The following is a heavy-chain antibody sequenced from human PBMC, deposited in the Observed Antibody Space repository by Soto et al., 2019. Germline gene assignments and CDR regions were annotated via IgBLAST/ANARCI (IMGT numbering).Heavy chain of an antibody. Sequence: EVQLVESGGGLVQPGGSLRLSCAASGFTVSSNYMSWVRQAPGKGLEWVSVIYSGGSTYYADSVKGRFTISRDNSKNTLYLQMNSLRAEDTAVYYCARHDLYSSSRYDYWGQGTLVTVSS. CDR2: IYSGGST. CDR3: ARHDLYSSSRYDY. V-gene: IGHV3-66*04. D-gene: IGHD6-13*01. CDR1: GFTVSSNY. J-gene: IGHJ4*02.